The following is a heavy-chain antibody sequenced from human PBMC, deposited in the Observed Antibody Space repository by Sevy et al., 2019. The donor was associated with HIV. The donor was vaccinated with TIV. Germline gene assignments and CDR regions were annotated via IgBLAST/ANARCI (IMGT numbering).Heavy chain of an antibody. CDR1: GYTFTGYY. Sequence: ASVKVSCKASGYTFTGYYMHWVRQAPGQGLEWMGWINPNSGGTNYAQKFQGRVTMTRDTSISTAYMELSRLRSDDTAVYYCARGVLLWFGESRSSVYFDYWGQGTLVTVSS. J-gene: IGHJ4*02. D-gene: IGHD3-10*01. V-gene: IGHV1-2*02. CDR2: INPNSGGT. CDR3: ARGVLLWFGESRSSVYFDY.